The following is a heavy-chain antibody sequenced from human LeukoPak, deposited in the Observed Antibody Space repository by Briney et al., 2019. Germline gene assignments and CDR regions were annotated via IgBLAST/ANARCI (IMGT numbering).Heavy chain of an antibody. CDR2: IIPIFGTA. V-gene: IGHV1-69*05. CDR1: GGTFSSYA. J-gene: IGHJ2*01. Sequence: ASVKVSCKASGGTFSSYAISWLRQAPGQGLEWMGRIIPIFGTANYAQKFQGRVTITTDESTSTAYMELSSLRSEDTAVYYCARLREDWYFDLWGRGTLVTVSS. CDR3: ARLREDWYFDL. D-gene: IGHD1-26*01.